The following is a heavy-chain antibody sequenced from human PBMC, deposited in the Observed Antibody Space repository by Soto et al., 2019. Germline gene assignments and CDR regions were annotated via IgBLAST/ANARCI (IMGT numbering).Heavy chain of an antibody. CDR3: ATAPLAVAGTGWFDP. CDR1: GYTLTELS. Sequence: GSVKVSCKVSGYTLTELSMHWVRQAPGKGLEWMGGFDPEDGETIYAQKFQGRVTMTEDTSTDTAYMELSSLRSEDTAVYYCATAPLAVAGTGWFDPWGQGTLVTVSS. V-gene: IGHV1-24*01. CDR2: FDPEDGET. J-gene: IGHJ5*02. D-gene: IGHD6-19*01.